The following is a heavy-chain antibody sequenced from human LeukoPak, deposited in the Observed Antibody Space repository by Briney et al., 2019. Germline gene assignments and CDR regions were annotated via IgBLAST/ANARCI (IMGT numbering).Heavy chain of an antibody. Sequence: ASVKVSCKASGYTFTSYDINWVRQATGQGLEWMGWMNPNSGNTGYAQQSQGRVTMTRNTSISTAYMELSSLRSDDTAVYYCARGLYYDSTGYSSQRFDPWGQGTLVTVSS. V-gene: IGHV1-8*01. CDR3: ARGLYYDSTGYSSQRFDP. CDR1: GYTFTSYD. CDR2: MNPNSGNT. J-gene: IGHJ5*02. D-gene: IGHD3-22*01.